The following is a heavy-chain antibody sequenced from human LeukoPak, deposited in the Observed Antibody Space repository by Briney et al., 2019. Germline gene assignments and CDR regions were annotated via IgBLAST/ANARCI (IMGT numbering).Heavy chain of an antibody. CDR3: ARDRGQQLVIADAFDI. CDR1: GYTFTSYG. J-gene: IGHJ3*02. CDR2: ISAYNGNT. V-gene: IGHV1-18*01. D-gene: IGHD6-13*01. Sequence: ASVKVSCKASGYTFTSYGISWVRQAPGQGLEWMGWISAYNGNTNYAQKLQGRVTMTTDTSTSTAYMELRSLRSDDTAVYYCARDRGQQLVIADAFDIWGQGTMVTVSS.